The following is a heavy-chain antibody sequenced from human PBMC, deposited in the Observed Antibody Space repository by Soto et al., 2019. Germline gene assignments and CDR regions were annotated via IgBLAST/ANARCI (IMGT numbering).Heavy chain of an antibody. CDR2: IYYSGST. J-gene: IGHJ5*02. D-gene: IGHD6-13*01. V-gene: IGHV4-39*01. CDR1: GGSISSSSYY. CDR3: ARQDSRADGWFYP. Sequence: QRQLQESGPGLVKPSETLSLTCTVSGGSISSSSYYWGWIRQPPGKGLEWIGSIYYSGSTYYNPSLKSRVTISVDTSKNQFSLKLSSVTAADTAVYYCARQDSRADGWFYPWGQGTLVTVSS.